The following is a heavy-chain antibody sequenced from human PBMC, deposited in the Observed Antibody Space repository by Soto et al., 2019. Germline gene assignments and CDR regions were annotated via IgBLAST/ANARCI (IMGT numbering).Heavy chain of an antibody. CDR1: GFTFDNYT. Sequence: PGGSLRLSCAASGFTFDNYTMHWVRQAPGKGLEWVSLISWDGGSTYYADSVKGRFTISRDNSKNSLYLQMNSLRTEDTALYYCAKDLNSIAVAGPIAFDYWGQGTLVTVSS. CDR3: AKDLNSIAVAGPIAFDY. D-gene: IGHD6-19*01. J-gene: IGHJ4*02. CDR2: ISWDGGST. V-gene: IGHV3-43*01.